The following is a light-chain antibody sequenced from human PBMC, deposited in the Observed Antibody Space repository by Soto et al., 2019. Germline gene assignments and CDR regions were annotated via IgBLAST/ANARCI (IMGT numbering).Light chain of an antibody. V-gene: IGKV1-5*03. CDR1: QSISNW. J-gene: IGKJ1*01. CDR2: EAS. Sequence: DIQMTQSPSTLSASVGDRVTITCRASQSISNWLAWYQQKPGKAPKVLIYEASSLESGVPSRFSGSGSGTEFTLTISSLQPDDYATYYCQQYSDYSAFGQGTKVEIK. CDR3: QQYSDYSA.